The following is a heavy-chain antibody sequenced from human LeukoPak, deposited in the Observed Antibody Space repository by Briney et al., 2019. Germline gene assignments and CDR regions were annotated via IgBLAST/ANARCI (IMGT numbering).Heavy chain of an antibody. V-gene: IGHV3-11*01. D-gene: IGHD3-16*01. CDR2: ISSSGSTI. J-gene: IGHJ4*02. CDR1: GFTLSDYY. CDR3: ARDRHDYIWGSYCPNPGDY. Sequence: GGSLRLSCAASGFTLSDYYMSWIRQAPGKGLEWVSYISSSGSTIYYADSVKGRFTISRDNAKNSLYLQMNSLRAEDTAVYYCARDRHDYIWGSYCPNPGDYWGQGTLVTVSS.